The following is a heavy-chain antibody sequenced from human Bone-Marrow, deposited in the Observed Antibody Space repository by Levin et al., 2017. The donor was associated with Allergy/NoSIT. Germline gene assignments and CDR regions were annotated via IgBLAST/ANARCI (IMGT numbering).Heavy chain of an antibody. CDR1: GFIFPKYG. CDR2: ISMSGSST. Sequence: GGSLRLSCTASGFIFPKYGMTWVRQAPGKGLEWVSAISMSGSSTDYADSVFGRFTISRDNRRDTLYLQMNSLRPADTALYFCVRGSTSPDRWGQGTLVSVSS. V-gene: IGHV3-23*01. CDR3: VRGSTSPDR. J-gene: IGHJ5*02. D-gene: IGHD3-16*01.